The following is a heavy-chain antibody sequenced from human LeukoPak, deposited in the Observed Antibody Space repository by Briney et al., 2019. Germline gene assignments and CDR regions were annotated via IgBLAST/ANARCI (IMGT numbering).Heavy chain of an antibody. D-gene: IGHD3-3*01. Sequence: PGGSLRLSCAASGFTFSSNAMSWVRQAPGKGLEWVSAISGSGGSTYYADSVKGRFTISRDNSKNTLYLQMNSLRAEDTAVYYCAKPPPLRFLEWLFDYWGQGTLVTVSS. CDR1: GFTFSSNA. J-gene: IGHJ4*02. CDR2: ISGSGGST. V-gene: IGHV3-23*01. CDR3: AKPPPLRFLEWLFDY.